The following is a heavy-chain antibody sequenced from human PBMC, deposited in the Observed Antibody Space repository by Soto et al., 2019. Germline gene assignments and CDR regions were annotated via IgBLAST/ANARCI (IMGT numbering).Heavy chain of an antibody. CDR1: GYSFTSYW. Sequence: GESLKISCKGSGYSFTSYWISWVRQMPGKGLEWMGRIDPSDSYTNYSPSFQGHVTISADKSICTAYLQWSSLKASDTAMYYCAAPKQLSMGYYYGMDVWGQGTTVTVSS. J-gene: IGHJ6*02. V-gene: IGHV5-10-1*01. D-gene: IGHD2-2*01. CDR3: AAPKQLSMGYYYGMDV. CDR2: IDPSDSYT.